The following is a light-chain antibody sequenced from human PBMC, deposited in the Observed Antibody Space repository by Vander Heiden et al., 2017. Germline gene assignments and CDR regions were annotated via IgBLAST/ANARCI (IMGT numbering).Light chain of an antibody. CDR2: GAS. CDR3: QQYGSSPPRLYT. V-gene: IGKV3-20*01. J-gene: IGKJ2*01. Sequence: EIVLTQSPGTLSLSPGERATLSCRAIQSVSSSYLAWYQQKPGQAPRLLIYGASSRATGIPHRFSGSGSGTDFTLTISRLEPEDFAVYYCQQYGSSPPRLYTFGQGTKLEIK. CDR1: QSVSSSY.